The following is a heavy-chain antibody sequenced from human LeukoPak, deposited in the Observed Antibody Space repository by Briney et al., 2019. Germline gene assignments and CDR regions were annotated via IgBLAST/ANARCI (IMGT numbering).Heavy chain of an antibody. J-gene: IGHJ1*01. V-gene: IGHV4-59*01. CDR1: GGSISTYW. CDR2: IYYSGST. D-gene: IGHD1-26*01. Sequence: SETLSLTCTVSGGSISTYWWSWIRQPPGKGLEWIGNIYYSGSTNYNPSLKSRLTISVDMSNIQFSLKLSSVTAADTAVYYCARGNIVGGTFTNWGQGTLVTVSS. CDR3: ARGNIVGGTFTN.